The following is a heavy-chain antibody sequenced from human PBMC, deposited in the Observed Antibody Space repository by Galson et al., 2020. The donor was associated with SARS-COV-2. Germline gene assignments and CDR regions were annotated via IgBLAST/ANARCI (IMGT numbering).Heavy chain of an antibody. CDR3: ARAAQTYYDVGSGYYNAPHFDY. D-gene: IGHD3-3*01. Sequence: SETLSLTCTVSGGSISSYYWSWIRQPPGKGLEWIGYIYYSGSTNYNPSLKSRVTISVDTSKNQFSLKLSSVTAADTAVYYCARAAQTYYDVGSGYYNAPHFDYWGQGTLVTVAS. CDR1: GGSISSYY. V-gene: IGHV4-59*01. J-gene: IGHJ4*02. CDR2: IYYSGST.